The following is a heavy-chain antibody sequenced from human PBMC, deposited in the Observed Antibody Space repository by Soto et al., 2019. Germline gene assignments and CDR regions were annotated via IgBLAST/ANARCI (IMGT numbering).Heavy chain of an antibody. V-gene: IGHV3-23*01. CDR2: ISGSGGST. CDR1: GFTISSYA. J-gene: IGHJ6*02. Sequence: GGSLSLSCAASGFTISSYAMSWVRQAPGKGLEWVSAISGSGGSTYYADSVKGRFTISRDNSKNTLYLQMNSLRAEDTAVYYCAKQNSSSWYYYYYYGMDVWGQGTTVTVS. D-gene: IGHD6-13*01. CDR3: AKQNSSSWYYYYYYGMDV.